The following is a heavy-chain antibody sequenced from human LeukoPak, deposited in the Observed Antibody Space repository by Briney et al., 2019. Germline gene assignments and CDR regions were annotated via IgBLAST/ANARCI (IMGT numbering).Heavy chain of an antibody. CDR3: ARYYDPPVGDAFDL. Sequence: PGGSLRLSCAVSGFRFGSDWMSWVRQAPGKGLEWVANISPDGSEKFYVDSVKGRFTISRDNGMNSLYLQLNSLRADDTAVYYCARYYDPPVGDAFDLWGQGTMVTVSS. CDR2: ISPDGSEK. D-gene: IGHD3-16*01. V-gene: IGHV3-7*01. J-gene: IGHJ3*01. CDR1: GFRFGSDW.